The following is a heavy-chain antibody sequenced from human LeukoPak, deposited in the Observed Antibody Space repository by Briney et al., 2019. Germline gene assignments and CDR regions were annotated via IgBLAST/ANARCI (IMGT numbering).Heavy chain of an antibody. V-gene: IGHV4-4*09. CDR2: IYTSGST. CDR3: ARTNYDTASDYYYYYYMDV. CDR1: GGSISSYY. J-gene: IGHJ6*03. D-gene: IGHD3-22*01. Sequence: SETLSLTCTVSGGSISSYYWSWLRQPPGKGLEWIGYIYTSGSTNYNPSLKSRVTISVDTSKNQFSLKLSSVTAADTAVYYCARTNYDTASDYYYYYYMDVWGKGTTVTVSS.